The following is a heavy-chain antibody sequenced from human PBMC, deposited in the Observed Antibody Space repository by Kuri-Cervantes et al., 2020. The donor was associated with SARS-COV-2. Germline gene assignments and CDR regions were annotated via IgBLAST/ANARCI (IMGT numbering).Heavy chain of an antibody. V-gene: IGHV5-51*01. Sequence: DSVKVCCKGAGYSFTSYWIGWVRQLPGKGLEWMGTIYPGDSDSRYSPSFQGQVTISADKYFSTAYLQCSSLKASDTAMYYCARPGYCSGGSCYSLYYWGQGTLVTVSS. J-gene: IGHJ4*02. CDR3: ARPGYCSGGSCYSLYY. CDR2: IYPGDSDS. D-gene: IGHD2-15*01. CDR1: GYSFTSYW.